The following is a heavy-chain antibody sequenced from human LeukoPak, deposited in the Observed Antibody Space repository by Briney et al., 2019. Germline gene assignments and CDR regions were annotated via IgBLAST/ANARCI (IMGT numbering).Heavy chain of an antibody. D-gene: IGHD3-22*01. Sequence: GGSLRLSCAASGFTFDDYAMHWVRQAPGKGLEWVSLVSWDGGSTYYADSVKGRFTISRDNSKNSLYLQMNSLRAEDTALYYCAKDSSGYYWDYWGQGTLVTVSS. J-gene: IGHJ4*02. CDR1: GFTFDDYA. CDR3: AKDSSGYYWDY. CDR2: VSWDGGST. V-gene: IGHV3-43D*03.